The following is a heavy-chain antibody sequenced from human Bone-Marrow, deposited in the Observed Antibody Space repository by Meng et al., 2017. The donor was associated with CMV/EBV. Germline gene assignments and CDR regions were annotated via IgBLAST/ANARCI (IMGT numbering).Heavy chain of an antibody. CDR1: GFTVSSNY. D-gene: IGHD3-22*01. CDR2: IYSGGST. V-gene: IGHV3-66*02. J-gene: IGHJ4*02. Sequence: GESLKISCAASGFTVSSNYMSWVRQAPGKGLEWVSVIYSGGSTYYADSVKGRFTISRDNSKNTLYLQMNSLRAEDTAVYYCAREGYYCDSSGYYYEYFDYWGQGTLVTVSS. CDR3: AREGYYCDSSGYYYEYFDY.